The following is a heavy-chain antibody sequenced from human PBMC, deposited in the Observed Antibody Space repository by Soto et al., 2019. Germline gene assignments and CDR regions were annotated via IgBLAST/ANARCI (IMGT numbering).Heavy chain of an antibody. D-gene: IGHD1-26*01. V-gene: IGHV3-30*03. CDR2: ITSDGNNN. Sequence: QVQLVESGGGVVQPGRSLRLSCAASGFSFSTYGMHWVRQAPGKGLEWVALITSDGNNNYYADFVKGRFSLSRDNSKTTLYLQMSSLRPEDTALYYCARGGNYDFWGQGTLVTVTS. CDR3: ARGGNYDF. J-gene: IGHJ4*02. CDR1: GFSFSTYG.